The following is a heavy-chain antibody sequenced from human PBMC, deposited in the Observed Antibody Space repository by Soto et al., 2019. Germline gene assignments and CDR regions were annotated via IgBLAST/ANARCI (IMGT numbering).Heavy chain of an antibody. J-gene: IGHJ4*02. CDR1: GFTFSNYA. D-gene: IGHD6-19*01. V-gene: IGHV3-30*04. CDR2: ISSDSKNA. CDR3: ARGRDSGGLYFDY. Sequence: PGGSLRLSCAASGFTFSNYAMHWVRQAPGKGLEWVAVISSDSKNAYYADSVKGRFPISRDNSKNTVYLQMNSLRAEDTAVYYCARGRDSGGLYFDYWGQGTLVTVSS.